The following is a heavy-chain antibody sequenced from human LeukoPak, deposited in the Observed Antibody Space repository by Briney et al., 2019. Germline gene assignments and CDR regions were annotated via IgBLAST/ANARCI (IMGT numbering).Heavy chain of an antibody. CDR1: GDSVSSNSAT. CDR3: ARGSSSWTPRFDY. Sequence: SQTLSLTCAISGDSVSSNSATWNWIRQSPSRGLEWLGRTYYRSKWYKYYAVSVKGRITINPDTSKNQFSLQLNSVTPEDTAVYYCARGSSSWTPRFDYWGQGTLVTVSS. D-gene: IGHD6-13*01. CDR2: TYYRSKWYK. J-gene: IGHJ4*02. V-gene: IGHV6-1*01.